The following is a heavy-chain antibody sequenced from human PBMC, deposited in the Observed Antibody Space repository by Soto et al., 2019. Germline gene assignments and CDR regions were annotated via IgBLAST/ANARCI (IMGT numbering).Heavy chain of an antibody. CDR3: AADDYDSSGYYWPGGFDP. Sequence: GASVKVSCKASGYTFTSYYMHWVRQAPGQGLEWMGRIIPILGIANYAQKFQGRVTITADKSTSTAYMELSSLRSEDTAVYYCAADDYDSSGYYWPGGFDPWGQGTLVTVSS. CDR1: GYTFTSYY. D-gene: IGHD3-22*01. J-gene: IGHJ5*02. CDR2: IIPILGIA. V-gene: IGHV1-69*04.